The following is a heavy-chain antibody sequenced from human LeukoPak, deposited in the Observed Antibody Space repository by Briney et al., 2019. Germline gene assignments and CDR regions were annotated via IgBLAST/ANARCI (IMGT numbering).Heavy chain of an antibody. CDR2: ISYDGSNK. CDR3: ARAGYTSAWYYFEK. D-gene: IGHD6-13*01. Sequence: GGSLRLSCAASGFTFSSFAMHWVRQAPGKGLEWVALISYDGSNKYYADSVKGRFTISRDNSKNTLYLQMNSLRAEDTAVYYCARAGYTSAWYYFEKWGQGTLVTVSS. V-gene: IGHV3-30-3*01. CDR1: GFTFSSFA. J-gene: IGHJ4*02.